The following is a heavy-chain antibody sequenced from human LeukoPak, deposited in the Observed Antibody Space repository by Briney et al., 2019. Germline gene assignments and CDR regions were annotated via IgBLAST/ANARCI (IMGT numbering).Heavy chain of an antibody. CDR3: ARGYCSSTSCRTLDY. J-gene: IGHJ4*02. CDR1: GGSISSGGYY. V-gene: IGHV4-30-2*01. CDR2: IYHSGST. Sequence: SETLSLTCTVSGGSISSGGYYWSWIRQPPGKGLEWIGYIYHSGSTYYSPSLKSRVTISVDRSKNQFSLKLSSVTAADTAVYYCARGYCSSTSCRTLDYWGQGTLVTVSS. D-gene: IGHD2-2*01.